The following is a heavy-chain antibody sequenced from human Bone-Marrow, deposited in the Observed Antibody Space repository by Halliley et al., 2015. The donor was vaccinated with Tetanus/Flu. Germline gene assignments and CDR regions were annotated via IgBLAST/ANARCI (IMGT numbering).Heavy chain of an antibody. J-gene: IGHJ4*02. Sequence: TLSLTCEVSGGSINSYYWSWIRQPPGKRLEWLGYVFYSGRTDYNPSLQCRVTLSVDTSKNQFHLKLSSVIAEETALHYFARLQEWADGRCFDYWGRGTLVTVSS. CDR3: ARLQEWADGRCFDY. V-gene: IGHV4-59*08. CDR2: VFYSGRT. D-gene: IGHD3-3*01. CDR1: GGSINSYY.